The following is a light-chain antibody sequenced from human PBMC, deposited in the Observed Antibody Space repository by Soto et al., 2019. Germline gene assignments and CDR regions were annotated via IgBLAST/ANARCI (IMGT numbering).Light chain of an antibody. CDR2: DVN. J-gene: IGLJ2*01. V-gene: IGLV2-14*01. CDR1: SSDVGGYNY. CDR3: SSYSSNTTLI. Sequence: QSVLTQPASVSGSPGQSITISCTGTSSDVGGYNYVSWYQQRPGKAPKLMICDVNIRPSGVSNRFSGSKSGDTASLTISGLQAEDEADYYCSSYSSNTTLIFGGGTKVTVL.